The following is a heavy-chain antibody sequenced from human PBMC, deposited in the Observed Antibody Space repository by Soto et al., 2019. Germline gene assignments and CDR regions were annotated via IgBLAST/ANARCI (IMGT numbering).Heavy chain of an antibody. V-gene: IGHV3-21*01. CDR3: ARVQEAVAGTGIDY. J-gene: IGHJ4*02. CDR2: ISSSSSYI. Sequence: GGYLILSCAAYGFTFSSYSMNWVRHAPGKWLEWVSSISSSSSYIYYADSVKGRFTISRDNAKNSLYLQMNSLRAEDTAVYYCARVQEAVAGTGIDYWGQGTLVTLSS. CDR1: GFTFSSYS. D-gene: IGHD6-19*01.